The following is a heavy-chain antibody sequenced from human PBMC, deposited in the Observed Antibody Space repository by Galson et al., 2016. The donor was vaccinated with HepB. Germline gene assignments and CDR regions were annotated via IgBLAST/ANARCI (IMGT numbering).Heavy chain of an antibody. D-gene: IGHD1-20*01. CDR1: GGTFSRYP. CDR2: IIPMFGTA. J-gene: IGHJ4*02. CDR3: ARGGFDNWDGAGPFGY. Sequence: SVKVSCKASGGTFSRYPISWVRQAPGQGLEWMGGIIPMFGTAKYAQKFQGRVPITADESTSTGYMDLTSLRSEDTAVYYCARGGFDNWDGAGPFGYWGQGILVTVSA. V-gene: IGHV1-69*13.